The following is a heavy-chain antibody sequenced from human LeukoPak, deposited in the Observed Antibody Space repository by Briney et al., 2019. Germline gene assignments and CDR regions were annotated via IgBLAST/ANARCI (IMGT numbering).Heavy chain of an antibody. CDR1: GFTFSSYA. V-gene: IGHV3-23*01. J-gene: IGHJ5*02. CDR3: AKGIKPYSNYVRSGSDP. CDR2: ISGSGGST. Sequence: GGSLRLSCAASGFTFSSYAMSWVRQAPGKGLEWVSAISGSGGSTYYADSVKGRFTISRDNSKNTLYLQMNSLRAEDTAVYYCAKGIKPYSNYVRSGSDPWGQGTLVTVSS. D-gene: IGHD4-4*01.